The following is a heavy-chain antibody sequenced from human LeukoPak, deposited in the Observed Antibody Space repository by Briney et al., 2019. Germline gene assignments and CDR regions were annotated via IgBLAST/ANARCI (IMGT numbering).Heavy chain of an antibody. CDR1: GFTVSSNY. Sequence: GGSLRLSCAASGFTVSSNYMSWVRQAPGKGLEWVSVIYSGGSTYYADSVKGRFTISRDNSKNTLYLQMNSLRAEDTAVYYCARVSGSRYYYDSSGYYDYEDYWGQGTLVTVSS. CDR2: IYSGGST. CDR3: ARVSGSRYYYDSSGYYDYEDY. J-gene: IGHJ4*02. D-gene: IGHD3-22*01. V-gene: IGHV3-53*01.